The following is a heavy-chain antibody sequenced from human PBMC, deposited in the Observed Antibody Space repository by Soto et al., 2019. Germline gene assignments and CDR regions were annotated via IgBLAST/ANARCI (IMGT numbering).Heavy chain of an antibody. CDR1: GYTFTGYY. V-gene: IGHV1-2*04. CDR3: AGFYGDAAPKYFQH. J-gene: IGHJ1*01. Sequence: ASVKVSCKASGYTFTGYYMHWVRQAPGQGLEWMGWINPNSGGTNYAQKFQGWVTMTRDTSISTAYMELSRLRSEDTAVYYCAGFYGDAAPKYFQHWGQGALVTVS. D-gene: IGHD4-17*01. CDR2: INPNSGGT.